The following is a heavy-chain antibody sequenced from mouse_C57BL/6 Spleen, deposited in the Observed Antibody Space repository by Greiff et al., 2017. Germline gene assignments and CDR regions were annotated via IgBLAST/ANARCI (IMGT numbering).Heavy chain of an antibody. D-gene: IGHD2-4*01. CDR3: ASRGYYDYDEEAWFAY. J-gene: IGHJ3*01. CDR1: GYAFTNYL. V-gene: IGHV1-54*01. CDR2: INPGGGGT. Sequence: VQLQQSGAELVRPGTSVKVSCKASGYAFTNYLIEWVKQRPGQGLEWIGVINPGGGGTNYNEKFKGKATLTADKSSSTAYMQLSSLTSEDSAVYSCASRGYYDYDEEAWFAYWGQGTLVTVSA.